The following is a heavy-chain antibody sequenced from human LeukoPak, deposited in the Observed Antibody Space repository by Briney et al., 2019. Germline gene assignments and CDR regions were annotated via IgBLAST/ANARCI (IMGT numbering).Heavy chain of an antibody. CDR3: VRDGLGYCSGGNCFAYMNV. Sequence: GGSLRLSCVGSGVTFNSYSMNWVRQAPGKGLEWVSYISSSGSTVYYADSVKGRFTISRDNSKNSLSLQMNSLRAEDTALYYCVRDGLGYCSGGNCFAYMNVWGKGTTVTVSS. V-gene: IGHV3-48*04. D-gene: IGHD2-15*01. CDR1: GVTFNSYS. CDR2: ISSSGSTV. J-gene: IGHJ6*03.